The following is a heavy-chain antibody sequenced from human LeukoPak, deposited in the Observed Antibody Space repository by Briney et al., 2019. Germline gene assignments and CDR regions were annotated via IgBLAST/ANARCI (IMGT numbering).Heavy chain of an antibody. Sequence: GSLRLSCAASGFTFSSYSMHWVRQAPGKGLVWIGRIYTSGSTNYNPSLKSRVTMSVDTSKNQFSLKLSSVTAADTAVYYCARDRGPYSGCDYWGQGTLVTVSS. CDR2: IYTSGST. D-gene: IGHD5-12*01. J-gene: IGHJ4*02. CDR1: GFTFSSYS. CDR3: ARDRGPYSGCDY. V-gene: IGHV4-4*07.